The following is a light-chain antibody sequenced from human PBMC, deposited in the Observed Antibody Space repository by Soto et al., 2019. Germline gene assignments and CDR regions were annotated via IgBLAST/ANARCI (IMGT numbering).Light chain of an antibody. CDR1: QGVSANY. J-gene: IGKJ3*01. CDR2: GAS. CDR3: HQYGSTPFT. Sequence: EVVLTQSPGTLSLSPGDRATLSCRASQGVSANYLAWYQQKLGQAPRLLIYGASSRATGTPDSFSGNGSVTDFTLTISRLEPEDFAIYHCHQYGSTPFTFGPGTKVDIK. V-gene: IGKV3-20*01.